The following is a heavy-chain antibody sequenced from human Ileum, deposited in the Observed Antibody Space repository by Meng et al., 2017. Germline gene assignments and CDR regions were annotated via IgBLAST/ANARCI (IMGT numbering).Heavy chain of an antibody. V-gene: IGHV4-61*08. CDR1: GGSVSRAGYQ. CDR3: ARDHMGSLDY. D-gene: IGHD1-26*01. J-gene: IGHJ4*02. CDR2: AST. Sequence: VQLQGSGPGLERPSETLFLICTFSGGSVSRAGYQWGWIRQPPGKGLEWIGYASTNYNPSLKSRVTISLDTSRNQFSLSLSSVTAADTAVYYCARDHMGSLDYWGQGILVTVSS.